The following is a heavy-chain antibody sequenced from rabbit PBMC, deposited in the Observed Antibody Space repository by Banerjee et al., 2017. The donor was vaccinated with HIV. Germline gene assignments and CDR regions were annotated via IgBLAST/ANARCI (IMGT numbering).Heavy chain of an antibody. D-gene: IGHD8-1*01. CDR1: GFSFSNTYY. CDR2: IDTGGSGGT. CDR3: ARGAGGSYTYYFDL. J-gene: IGHJ4*01. V-gene: IGHV1S40*01. Sequence: QSLEESGGDLVKPGASLTLTCTASGFSFSNTYYIYWVRQAPGKGLEWIACIDTGGSGGTYYASWAKGRFTISKTSSTTVTLQMTSLTAADTAIYFCARGAGGSYTYYFDLWGPGTLVTVS.